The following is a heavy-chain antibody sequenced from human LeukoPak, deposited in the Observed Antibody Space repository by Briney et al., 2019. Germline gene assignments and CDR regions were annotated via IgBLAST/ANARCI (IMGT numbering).Heavy chain of an antibody. V-gene: IGHV4-30-2*01. CDR2: IYHSGST. CDR1: GGSISSGGYS. J-gene: IGHJ4*02. CDR3: ARESLGDYDPY. Sequence: PSETLSLTCAVSGGSISSGGYSWSWIRQPPGKGLEWIGYIYHSGSTDYNPSLKSRVTISVDTSKNQFSLKLSSVTAADTAVYYCARESLGDYDPYWGQGTLVTVSS. D-gene: IGHD4-17*01.